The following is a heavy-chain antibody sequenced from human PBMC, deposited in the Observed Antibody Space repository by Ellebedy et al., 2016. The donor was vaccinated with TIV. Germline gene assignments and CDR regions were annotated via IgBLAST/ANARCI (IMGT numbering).Heavy chain of an antibody. CDR1: GYTFTSYD. CDR3: ARADDTAMVFDY. D-gene: IGHD5-18*01. CDR2: IIPIVGIA. J-gene: IGHJ4*02. Sequence: AASVKVSCKASGYTFTSYDINWVRQAPGQGLEWMGRIIPIVGIANYAQKFQGRVTITADKSTSIAYMELSSLRSEDTGVYYCARADDTAMVFDYWGQGTLVTVSS. V-gene: IGHV1-69*04.